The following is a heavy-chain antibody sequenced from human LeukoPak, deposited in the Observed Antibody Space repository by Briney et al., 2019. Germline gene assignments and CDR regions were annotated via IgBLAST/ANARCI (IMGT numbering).Heavy chain of an antibody. CDR2: IYYSGST. J-gene: IGHJ4*02. D-gene: IGHD3-10*01. CDR3: ARASITMVRGVIPPDY. CDR1: GGSISSGDYY. V-gene: IGHV4-30-4*01. Sequence: SETLSLTCTVSGGSISSGDYYWSWIRQPPGKGLEWIGYIYYSGSTYYNPSLKNRVTISVDTSKNQFSLKLSSVTAADTAVYYCARASITMVRGVIPPDYWGQGTLVTVSS.